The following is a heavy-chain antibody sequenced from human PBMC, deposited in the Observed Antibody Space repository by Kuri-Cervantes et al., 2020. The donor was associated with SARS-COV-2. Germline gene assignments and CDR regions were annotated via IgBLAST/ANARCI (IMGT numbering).Heavy chain of an antibody. V-gene: IGHV4-61*01. J-gene: IGHJ4*02. CDR2: IYYSGST. CDR1: GYSISSGYY. CDR3: ARVMSTSSIAARPRPYYFDY. Sequence: SQTLSLTCAVSGYSISSGYYWGWIRQPPGKGLEWIGYIYYSGSTNYNPSLKSRVTISVDTSKNQFSLKLSSVTAADTAVYYCARVMSTSSIAARPRPYYFDYWGQGTLVTVSS. D-gene: IGHD6-6*01.